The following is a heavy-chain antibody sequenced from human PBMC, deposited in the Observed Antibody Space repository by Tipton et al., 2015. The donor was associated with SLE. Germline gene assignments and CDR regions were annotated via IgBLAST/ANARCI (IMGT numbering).Heavy chain of an antibody. V-gene: IGHV3-21*03. CDR3: ARERGMGATGYFDY. Sequence: SLRLSCAASGFTFSSYSMNWVRQAPGKGLEWVSSISSSSSYIYYADSVKGRFTISRDNATNSLYLQMNSLRAEDTAVYYCARERGMGATGYFDYWGQGTLVTVSS. CDR2: ISSSSSYI. D-gene: IGHD1-26*01. CDR1: GFTFSSYS. J-gene: IGHJ4*02.